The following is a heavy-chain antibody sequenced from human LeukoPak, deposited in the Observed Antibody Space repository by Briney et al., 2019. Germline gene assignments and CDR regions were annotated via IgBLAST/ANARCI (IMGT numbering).Heavy chain of an antibody. CDR1: GFTFSSYS. CDR2: ISSSSSYI. D-gene: IGHD3-16*01. J-gene: IGHJ5*02. V-gene: IGHV3-21*01. Sequence: AGGSLRLSCAASGFTFSSYSMNWVRQAPGKGLEWVSSISSSSSYIYYADSVKGRFTISRDNAKNSLYLQMNSLRAEDTAVYYCARVRGSMITFGGVIVLWGQGTLVTVSS. CDR3: ARVRGSMITFGGVIVL.